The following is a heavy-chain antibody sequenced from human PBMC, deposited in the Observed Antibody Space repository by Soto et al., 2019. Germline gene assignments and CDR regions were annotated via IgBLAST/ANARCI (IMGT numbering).Heavy chain of an antibody. CDR3: AKDSRSPIFGIDY. V-gene: IGHV3-30*18. CDR1: GFTFSSYG. Sequence: PGGSLRLSCAASGFTFSSYGMHWVRQAPGKGLEWVAVISYDGSNKYYADSVKGRFTISRDNSKNTLYLQMNSLRAEGTAVYYCAKDSRSPIFGIDYWGQGTLVTVSS. J-gene: IGHJ4*02. CDR2: ISYDGSNK. D-gene: IGHD3-3*01.